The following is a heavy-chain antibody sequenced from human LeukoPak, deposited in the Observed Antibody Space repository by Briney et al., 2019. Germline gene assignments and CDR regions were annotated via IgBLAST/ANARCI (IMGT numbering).Heavy chain of an antibody. Sequence: ASVKVSCKASGYSFTGYYIHWVRQAPGQGLEWVGWINPNNGGTNSAQKFQGRVTMTRDTSISTAYMELSSLRSDDTAIYHCAKNYYYDNTGYWGAFDIWGQGTMVTVSS. CDR1: GYSFTGYY. D-gene: IGHD3-22*01. CDR2: INPNNGGT. CDR3: AKNYYYDNTGYWGAFDI. V-gene: IGHV1-2*02. J-gene: IGHJ3*02.